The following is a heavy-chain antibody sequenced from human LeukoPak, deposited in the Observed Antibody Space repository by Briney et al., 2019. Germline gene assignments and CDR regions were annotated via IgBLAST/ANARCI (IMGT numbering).Heavy chain of an antibody. V-gene: IGHV4-4*02. D-gene: IGHD3-22*01. J-gene: IGHJ4*02. Sequence: SGTLSLTCAVSGGSISSSNWWSWVRQPPGKGLEWIGEIYHSGSTNYNPSLKSRVTISVDKSKNHFSLKLSSETAADTAVYYCARARYYDSSGYYPYYFDYWGQGTLVTVSS. CDR2: IYHSGST. CDR1: GGSISSSNW. CDR3: ARARYYDSSGYYPYYFDY.